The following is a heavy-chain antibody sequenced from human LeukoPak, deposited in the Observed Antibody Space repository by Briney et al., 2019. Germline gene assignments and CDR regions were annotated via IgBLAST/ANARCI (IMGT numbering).Heavy chain of an antibody. V-gene: IGHV1-18*01. CDR1: GYTFTSYG. Sequence: ASVKVSCKASGYTFTSYGISWVRQAPGQGLEWMGWISAYNGNTHYAQKFQGRVTMTTDTSTNTVYMELSSLRSDDTAVYYCARGFPPRRQYDSSGYYSYYFDYWGQGTLVTVSS. CDR2: ISAYNGNT. J-gene: IGHJ4*02. CDR3: ARGFPPRRQYDSSGYYSYYFDY. D-gene: IGHD3-22*01.